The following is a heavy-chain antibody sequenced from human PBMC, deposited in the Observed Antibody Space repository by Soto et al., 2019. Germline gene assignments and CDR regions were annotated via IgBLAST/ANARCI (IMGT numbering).Heavy chain of an antibody. V-gene: IGHV3-15*01. Sequence: DVHLVESGGGLVEPGGSLRLSCETSGLTFSHPWMNWVRQAPGKGLEWVGRIKSKAEGETTDYAAPVKDRFTISRDESKNTMYLQMNSLKTEDTAIYYCTTDGQPWLHGLGGIAYWGQGTLVTVSS. CDR3: TTDGQPWLHGLGGIAY. J-gene: IGHJ4*02. CDR2: IKSKAEGETT. CDR1: GLTFSHPW. D-gene: IGHD3-16*01.